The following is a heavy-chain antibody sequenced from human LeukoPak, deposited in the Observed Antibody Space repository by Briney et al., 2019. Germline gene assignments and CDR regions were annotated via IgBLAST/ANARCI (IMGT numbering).Heavy chain of an antibody. J-gene: IGHJ4*02. Sequence: SETLSLTCTVSGGSINSYYWSWIRQPPGKGLEWIGNIYYSGSTNYNPSLKSRVTISLDTSKNQFSLTLSSVTAADTAVYYCARASGSYGGPFDYWGQGTLVTVSS. V-gene: IGHV4-59*01. CDR2: IYYSGST. CDR1: GGSINSYY. D-gene: IGHD1-26*01. CDR3: ARASGSYGGPFDY.